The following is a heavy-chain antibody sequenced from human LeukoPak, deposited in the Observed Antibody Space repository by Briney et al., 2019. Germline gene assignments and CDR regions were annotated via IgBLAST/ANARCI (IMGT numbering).Heavy chain of an antibody. CDR2: IEHDGSEK. J-gene: IGHJ4*02. D-gene: IGHD4-11*01. Sequence: QPGGSLRLSCTASGFTFGNFWMTWVRQAPGKGLEWVANIEHDGSEKNYVDSVKGRFTISRDNAKNSLYLQMNSLRAEDTAVYYCARDAYSPLYWGQGTLVTVSS. CDR3: ARDAYSPLY. CDR1: GFTFGNFW. V-gene: IGHV3-7*01.